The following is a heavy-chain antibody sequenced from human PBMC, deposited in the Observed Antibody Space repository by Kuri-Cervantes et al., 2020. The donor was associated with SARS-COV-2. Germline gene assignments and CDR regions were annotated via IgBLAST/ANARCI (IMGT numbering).Heavy chain of an antibody. Sequence: ASVKVSCKASRYTFTMYSVHWVRQAPGQGLEWMGVINPSGGSTSYAQKFQDRITMTRGTSTSTVYMELSSLRSEDTAVYYCARDFFDYDSTGSHYWGQGTLVTVSS. CDR1: RYTFTMYS. D-gene: IGHD3-22*01. J-gene: IGHJ4*02. CDR3: ARDFFDYDSTGSHY. V-gene: IGHV1-46*01. CDR2: INPSGGST.